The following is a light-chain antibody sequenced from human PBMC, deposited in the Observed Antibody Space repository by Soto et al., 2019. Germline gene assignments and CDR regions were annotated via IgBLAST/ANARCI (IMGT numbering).Light chain of an antibody. Sequence: QSALTQPASVSGSPGQSITISCTGTSSDIGTYNYDSWYQQHPGKVPKLMIYEVSNRPSGVSNRFSGSKSGNTASLAISGLQAEDEADYYCSSYTTSSTQVFGVGTMLTVL. V-gene: IGLV2-14*01. CDR2: EVS. J-gene: IGLJ3*02. CDR3: SSYTTSSTQV. CDR1: SSDIGTYNY.